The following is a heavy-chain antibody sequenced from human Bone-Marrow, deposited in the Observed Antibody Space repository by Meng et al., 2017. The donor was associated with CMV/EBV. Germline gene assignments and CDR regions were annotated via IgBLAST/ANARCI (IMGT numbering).Heavy chain of an antibody. CDR2: ISYDGSNK. D-gene: IGHD5-18*01. CDR3: AKDHGYGYVRLFDY. V-gene: IGHV3-30*04. J-gene: IGHJ4*02. CDR1: EFTFSSYA. Sequence: GGSLRLSCAASEFTFSSYAMHWVRQAPGKGLEWVAVISYDGSNKYYADSVKGRFTISRDNSKNTLYLQMNSLRAEDTAVYYCAKDHGYGYVRLFDYWGQGTLVTVSS.